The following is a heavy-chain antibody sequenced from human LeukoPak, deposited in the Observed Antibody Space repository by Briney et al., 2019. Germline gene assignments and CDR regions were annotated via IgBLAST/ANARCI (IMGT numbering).Heavy chain of an antibody. J-gene: IGHJ3*02. V-gene: IGHV3-66*01. CDR1: GFTVSSNY. Sequence: GGSLRLSCAASGFTVSSNYMSWVRQAPGKGLEWVSVIYSGGSTYYADSVKGRFTISRDNSKNTLYLQMNSLRAEDTAVYYCASSGSYPLYDIWGQGTMVTVSS. CDR2: IYSGGST. D-gene: IGHD1-26*01. CDR3: ASSGSYPLYDI.